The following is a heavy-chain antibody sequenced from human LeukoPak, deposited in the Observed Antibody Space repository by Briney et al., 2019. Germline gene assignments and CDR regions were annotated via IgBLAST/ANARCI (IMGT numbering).Heavy chain of an antibody. CDR3: ARVTGYMIEDYFDY. CDR1: GGSISSYY. V-gene: IGHV4-59*01. CDR2: IYYSGST. D-gene: IGHD3-22*01. Sequence: SETLSLTCTVSGGSISSYYWSWIRQPAGKGLEWIGYIYYSGSTNYSPSLRSRVTISVDTSKNEFSLKLRSVTAADTAEYYCARVTGYMIEDYFDYWGQGTLVTVSS. J-gene: IGHJ4*02.